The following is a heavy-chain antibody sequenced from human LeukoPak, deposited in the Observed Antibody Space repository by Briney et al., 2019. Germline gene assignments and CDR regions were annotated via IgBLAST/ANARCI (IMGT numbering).Heavy chain of an antibody. V-gene: IGHV4-59*11. CDR2: IHYTGGT. D-gene: IGHD3-9*01. Sequence: SETLSLTCTVSGGSIRSHYWSWIRQPPGKGLEWIGYIHYTGGTNSNPSLKSRVTISVDTSKNQFSLKLSSVTAADTAVYYCARRVLTGYYSDYWGQGTLVTVSS. CDR1: GGSIRSHY. J-gene: IGHJ4*02. CDR3: ARRVLTGYYSDY.